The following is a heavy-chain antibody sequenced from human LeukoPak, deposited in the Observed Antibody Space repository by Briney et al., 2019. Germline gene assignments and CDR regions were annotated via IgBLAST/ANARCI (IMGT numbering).Heavy chain of an antibody. CDR1: GFTFSSYA. CDR2: ISYDGSRK. CDR3: ARAILVVITEIDY. J-gene: IGHJ4*02. D-gene: IGHD3-22*01. Sequence: PGGSLRLSCAASGFTFSSYAMHWVRQAPGKGLEWVAVISYDGSRKYYADSVKGRFTISRDNSENTLYLQMYSLRAEDTAVYYCARAILVVITEIDYWGQGTLVTVSS. V-gene: IGHV3-30-3*01.